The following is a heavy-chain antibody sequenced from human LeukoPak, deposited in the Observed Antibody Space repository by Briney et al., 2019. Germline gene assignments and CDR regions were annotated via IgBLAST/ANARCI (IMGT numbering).Heavy chain of an antibody. CDR1: GGSISSYY. CDR2: VYYSGST. D-gene: IGHD1-26*01. CDR3: SRESGPFCPFGH. V-gene: IGHV4-59*01. Sequence: SETLSLTCTVSGGSISSYYWGWIRQPPGKGLEWIGYVYYSGSTNYNPPLRSRVTTSVDTSKNQFSLKLNSVTAADTAVYYCSRESGPFCPFGHWGQGTLVAVTS. J-gene: IGHJ4*02.